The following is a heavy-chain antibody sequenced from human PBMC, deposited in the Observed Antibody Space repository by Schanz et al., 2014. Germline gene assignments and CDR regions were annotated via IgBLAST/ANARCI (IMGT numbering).Heavy chain of an antibody. CDR2: ISAYNGHT. D-gene: IGHD3-9*01. Sequence: QGQLVQSGAEVKKPGASVKASCKASGYTFTSYGITWVRQAPGQGLEWMGWISAYNGHTTYAQKFQGRVTMTTDTSTSTVYMEVSGLRSEDTAVYYCAKVDRTRYYAMDVWGQGTTVAVSS. J-gene: IGHJ6*02. CDR1: GYTFTSYG. CDR3: AKVDRTRYYAMDV. V-gene: IGHV1-18*01.